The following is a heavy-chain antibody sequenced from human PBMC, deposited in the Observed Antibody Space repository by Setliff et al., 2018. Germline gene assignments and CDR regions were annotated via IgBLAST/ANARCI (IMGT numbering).Heavy chain of an antibody. CDR3: ARNWVTAQHYYYGMDV. D-gene: IGHD2-21*02. V-gene: IGHV3-33*08. CDR1: GFTFSSYS. CDR2: IWNDGSNK. Sequence: LRLSCAASGFTFSSYSIHWVRQAPGKGLEWVALIWNDGSNKFYGDSVRGRFTISRDNSKNTLYLQMDSLRAEDTAVYYCARNWVTAQHYYYGMDVWGQGTTVTVSS. J-gene: IGHJ6*02.